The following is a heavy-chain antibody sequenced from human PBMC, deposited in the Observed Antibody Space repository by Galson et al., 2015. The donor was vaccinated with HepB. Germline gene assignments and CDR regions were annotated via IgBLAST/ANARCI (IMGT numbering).Heavy chain of an antibody. V-gene: IGHV3-23*01. CDR3: ALRGYSSSSFFDY. CDR2: ISGGGDNT. J-gene: IGHJ4*02. CDR1: GFTFSIYA. D-gene: IGHD6-6*01. Sequence: SLRLSCAASGFTFSIYAMSWVRQAPGKGLEWVSAISGGGDNTFYADSVKGRFTISRDNSKNTLYLQMNSLRAEDTAVYYCALRGYSSSSFFDYWGQGTLVTVSS.